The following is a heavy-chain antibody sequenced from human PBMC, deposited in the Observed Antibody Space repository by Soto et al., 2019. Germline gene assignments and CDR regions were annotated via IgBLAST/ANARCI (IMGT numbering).Heavy chain of an antibody. Sequence: LRLSCAASGFTFSSYAMSWVRQAPGKGLEWVSAISGSGGSTYYADSVKGRFTISRDNSKNTLYLQMNSLRAEDTAVYYCAKNMVRGVIITSGPSSFDPWGQGTLVTVSS. J-gene: IGHJ5*02. CDR2: ISGSGGST. CDR3: AKNMVRGVIITSGPSSFDP. CDR1: GFTFSSYA. D-gene: IGHD3-10*01. V-gene: IGHV3-23*01.